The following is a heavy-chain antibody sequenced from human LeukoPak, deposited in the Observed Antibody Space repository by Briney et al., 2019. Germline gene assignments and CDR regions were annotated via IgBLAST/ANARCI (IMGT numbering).Heavy chain of an antibody. J-gene: IGHJ4*02. Sequence: PGGSLRLSCAASGFTFSSYSMNWVRQAPGKGLEWVSSISSSSYIYYADSVKGRFTISRDNAKNSLYLQMNSLRAEDTAVYYCARDLMVRGVITPFDYWGQGTLVTVSS. CDR3: ARDLMVRGVITPFDY. V-gene: IGHV3-21*01. D-gene: IGHD3-10*01. CDR1: GFTFSSYS. CDR2: ISSSSYI.